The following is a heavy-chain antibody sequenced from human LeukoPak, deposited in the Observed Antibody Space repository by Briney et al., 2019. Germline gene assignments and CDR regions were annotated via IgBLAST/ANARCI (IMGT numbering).Heavy chain of an antibody. CDR1: GDSVSSFY. J-gene: IGHJ4*02. Sequence: SETLSLTCAVSGDSVSSFYWSWVRQSAGKGLEWIGRIYSKGTTKYNLSLKSRVTISLDQSKNQFSLYLSSVTAADTAVYYCAWLRYTGTSQYYFDSWGQGFLVTVSS. D-gene: IGHD1-26*01. V-gene: IGHV4-4*07. CDR2: IYSKGTT. CDR3: AWLRYTGTSQYYFDS.